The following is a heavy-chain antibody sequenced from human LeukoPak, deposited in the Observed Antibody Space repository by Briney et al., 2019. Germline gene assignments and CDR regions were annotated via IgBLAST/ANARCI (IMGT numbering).Heavy chain of an antibody. D-gene: IGHD6-13*01. CDR3: ARLSSSWYQDWYFDL. CDR2: IYYSGST. J-gene: IGHJ2*01. Sequence: SETLSLTCTVSGGSISSSSYYWGWIRQPPGKGLEWIGSIYYSGSTYYNPSLKSRVTISVDTSKNQFSLKLSSVTAADTAVYYCARLSSSWYQDWYFDLWGRGTLVTVSS. V-gene: IGHV4-39*07. CDR1: GGSISSSSYY.